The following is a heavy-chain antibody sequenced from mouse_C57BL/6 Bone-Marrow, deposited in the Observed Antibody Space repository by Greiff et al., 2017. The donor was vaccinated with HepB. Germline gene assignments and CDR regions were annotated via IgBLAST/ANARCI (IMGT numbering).Heavy chain of an antibody. CDR2: IRSKSNNYAT. V-gene: IGHV10-1*01. D-gene: IGHD1-1*01. Sequence: EVKLVESGGGLVQPKGSLKLSCAASGFSFNTYAMNWVRQAPGKGLEWVARIRSKSNNYATYYADSVKDRFTISRDDSESMLYLQMNNLKTEDTAMYYCMRHAPFYGSSYAMDYWGQGTSVTVSS. CDR1: GFSFNTYA. J-gene: IGHJ4*01. CDR3: MRHAPFYGSSYAMDY.